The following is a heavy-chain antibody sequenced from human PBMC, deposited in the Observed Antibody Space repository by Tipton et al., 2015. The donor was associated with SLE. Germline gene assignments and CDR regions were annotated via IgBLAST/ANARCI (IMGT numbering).Heavy chain of an antibody. CDR1: GGSISSGGYS. D-gene: IGHD2-15*01. J-gene: IGHJ6*03. Sequence: TLSLTCAVSGGSISSGGYSWSWIRQPPGKGLEWIGYIYHSGSTYYNPSLKSRVTISVDRSKNQFSLKLSSVTAADTAVYYCAGRYCSGGSCYPGYYYYYMDVWGKGTTVTVSS. V-gene: IGHV4-30-2*01. CDR3: AGRYCSGGSCYPGYYYYYMDV. CDR2: IYHSGST.